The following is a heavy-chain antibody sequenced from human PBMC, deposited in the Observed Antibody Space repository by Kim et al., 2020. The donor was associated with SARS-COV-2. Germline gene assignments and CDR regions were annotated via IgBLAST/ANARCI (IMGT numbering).Heavy chain of an antibody. CDR2: IYAGDSTA. CDR1: GYSFSSYW. V-gene: IGHV5-51*01. Sequence: GESLKISCKGSGYSFSSYWIGWVRQMPGKGLEWMGIIYAGDSTARYSPSFEGQVTFSADTSINTVYLQWSSLKASDTAIYYCARQGWKQLVYDSWGQGTL. CDR3: ARQGWKQLVYDS. D-gene: IGHD1-1*01. J-gene: IGHJ4*02.